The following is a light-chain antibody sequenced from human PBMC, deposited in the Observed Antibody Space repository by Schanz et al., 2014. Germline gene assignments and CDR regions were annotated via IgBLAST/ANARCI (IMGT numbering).Light chain of an antibody. CDR3: TSYTSIRTWV. V-gene: IGLV1-40*01. Sequence: QSVLTQPPSVSGAPGQRVTISCTGSSSNIGAGYVLHWYQQLPGTAPKLLIYGNSNRPSGVPDRFSGSKSGNTASLTISGLQAEDEADYYCTSYTSIRTWVFGGGTKLTVL. CDR2: GNS. J-gene: IGLJ3*02. CDR1: SSNIGAGYV.